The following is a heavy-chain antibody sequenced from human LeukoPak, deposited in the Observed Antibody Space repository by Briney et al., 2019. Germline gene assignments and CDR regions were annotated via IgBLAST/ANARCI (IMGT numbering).Heavy chain of an antibody. J-gene: IGHJ4*02. CDR2: AFQSGST. CDR3: VRGGASRWGTNSFDF. Sequence: KPSETLSLTCAVSNYSISDGHYWGWIRQPPGKGLEWIANAFQSGSTYYSPPLRSRVTVSVDTSKNQFSLMVRSVTAADTAVYYCVRGGASRWGTNSFDFWGQGKLATVSS. D-gene: IGHD1-1*01. CDR1: NYSISDGHY. V-gene: IGHV4-38-2*01.